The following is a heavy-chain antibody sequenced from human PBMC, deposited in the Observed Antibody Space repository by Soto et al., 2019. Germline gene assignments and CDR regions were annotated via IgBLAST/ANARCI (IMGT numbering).Heavy chain of an antibody. CDR3: ARGVLGYCSGGSCYSDAFDI. V-gene: IGHV1-69*02. D-gene: IGHD2-15*01. CDR1: GGTFSSYT. Sequence: SVKVSCKASGGTFSSYTISWVRQAPGQGLEWMGRIIPILGIANYAQKFQGRVTITADKSTSTAYMELSSLRSEDTAVYYCARGVLGYCSGGSCYSDAFDIWG. CDR2: IIPILGIA. J-gene: IGHJ3*02.